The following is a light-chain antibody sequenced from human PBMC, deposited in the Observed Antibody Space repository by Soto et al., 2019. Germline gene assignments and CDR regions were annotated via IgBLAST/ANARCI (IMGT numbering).Light chain of an antibody. CDR3: CSYAGSSTFI. CDR1: SSDVGSYNL. Sequence: QSALTQPASVSGSPGQSITISCTGTSSDVGSYNLFSWYQQHPGKAPKLMIYEGSKRTSGVANRFSGSKSGNTASLTISGIQAEDAADYYCCSYAGSSTFIFGGGTKLTVL. CDR2: EGS. V-gene: IGLV2-23*03. J-gene: IGLJ2*01.